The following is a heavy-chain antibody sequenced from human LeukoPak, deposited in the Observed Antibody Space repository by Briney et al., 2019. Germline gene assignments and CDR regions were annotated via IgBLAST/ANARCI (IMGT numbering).Heavy chain of an antibody. CDR1: GGTLSSYA. V-gene: IGHV1-69*04. Sequence: SVKVSCKASGGTLSSYAISGVRQAPGQGLEWMGRIIPILGVANYAQKVQGRVTITADKSTSTAYMELSSLRSEDTAVYYCASEKYYYDSSGYFPSDYWGQGTLVTVSS. D-gene: IGHD3-22*01. J-gene: IGHJ4*02. CDR3: ASEKYYYDSSGYFPSDY. CDR2: IIPILGVA.